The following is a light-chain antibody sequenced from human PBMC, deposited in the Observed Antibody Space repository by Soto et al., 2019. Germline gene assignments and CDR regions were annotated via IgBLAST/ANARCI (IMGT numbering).Light chain of an antibody. J-gene: IGLJ2*01. Sequence: QSALTQPPSVSGTPGQRVSISCSGDSSTFANNYVHWYQQVPGAAPKLLMYRTDQRPSWVPERCSGSKSATTASLTTSGLRPEDEDAYYCAAYTGNWNGPVFGGGTKVTVL. CDR3: AAYTGNWNGPV. CDR1: SSTFANNY. V-gene: IGLV1-47*01. CDR2: RTD.